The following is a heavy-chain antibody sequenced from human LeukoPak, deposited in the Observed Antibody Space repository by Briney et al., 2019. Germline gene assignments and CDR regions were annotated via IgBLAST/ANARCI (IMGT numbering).Heavy chain of an antibody. D-gene: IGHD6-19*01. CDR2: ISYDGSNK. CDR1: GFTFSSYG. Sequence: PGRSLRLSCAASGFTFSSYGMHWVRQAPGKGLEWVAVISYDGSNKYYADSVKGRFTISRDNSKNTLYLQMNSLRAEDTAVYYCATDHIAVAGGNWFDPWGQGTLVTVSS. CDR3: ATDHIAVAGGNWFDP. V-gene: IGHV3-30*03. J-gene: IGHJ5*02.